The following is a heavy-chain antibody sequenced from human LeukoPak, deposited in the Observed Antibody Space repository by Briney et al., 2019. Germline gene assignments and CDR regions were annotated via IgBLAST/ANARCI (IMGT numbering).Heavy chain of an antibody. J-gene: IGHJ4*02. V-gene: IGHV4-59*01. D-gene: IGHD4-17*01. CDR3: ARAGPTVDPYFDY. CDR2: IYYSEST. CDR1: GGSISSYY. Sequence: PSETLSLTCTVSGGSISSYYWSWLRQPPGKGLEWIRYIYYSESTNYNPSLKSRVTISVDTSKNQFSLKLSSVTAADTAVYYCARAGPTVDPYFDYWGQGTLVTVCS.